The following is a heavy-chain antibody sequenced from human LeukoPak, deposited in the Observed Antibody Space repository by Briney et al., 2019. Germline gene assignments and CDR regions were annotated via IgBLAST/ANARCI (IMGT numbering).Heavy chain of an antibody. CDR2: IYQTGDT. CDR1: GGSISNYY. D-gene: IGHD6-19*01. CDR3: ARHPFSEPFDY. V-gene: IGHV4-59*08. Sequence: PSETLSLTCTVSGGSISNYYWSWIRQPPGKGLEYIGYIYQTGDTNSNPSLKSRVTISLDTSKNQISLKMRSVTAADTAVYYRARHPFSEPFDYWGQGILVTVSS. J-gene: IGHJ4*02.